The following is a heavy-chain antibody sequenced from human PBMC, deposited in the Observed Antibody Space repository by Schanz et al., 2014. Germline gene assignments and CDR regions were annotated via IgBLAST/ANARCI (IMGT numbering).Heavy chain of an antibody. CDR3: ARGGYSSGWYDRDIAHFDY. D-gene: IGHD6-19*01. V-gene: IGHV1-46*01. Sequence: QVQLLQSGAEVKKPGASMKVSCKASGYTFTTYYMLWVRQAPGQGLEWMGIINPSGGSTRYGQKFQGRITMTADTSTSTAYMDLRSLRSDDTAVYYCARGGYSSGWYDRDIAHFDYWGQGTLVTV. J-gene: IGHJ4*02. CDR2: INPSGGST. CDR1: GYTFTTYY.